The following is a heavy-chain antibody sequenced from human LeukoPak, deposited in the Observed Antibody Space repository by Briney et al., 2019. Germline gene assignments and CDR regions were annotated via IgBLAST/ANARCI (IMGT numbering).Heavy chain of an antibody. Sequence: ASVKVSCKASGYTFTSYYMHWVRQAPGQGLEWMGIINPSGGSTSYAQKFQGRVTITRDMSTSTAYMELSRLRSDDTAVYCCARGFYSSGWCDYWGQGTLVTVSS. CDR2: INPSGGST. D-gene: IGHD6-19*01. J-gene: IGHJ4*02. CDR1: GYTFTSYY. CDR3: ARGFYSSGWCDY. V-gene: IGHV1-46*01.